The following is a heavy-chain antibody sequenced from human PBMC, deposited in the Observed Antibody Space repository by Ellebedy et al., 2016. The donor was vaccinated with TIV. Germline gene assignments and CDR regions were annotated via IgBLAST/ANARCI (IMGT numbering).Heavy chain of an antibody. D-gene: IGHD1-26*01. CDR1: GFTFSTYW. CDR2: IKYDGSET. CDR3: ARFAVPSFNGNYYNDAFDI. J-gene: IGHJ3*02. Sequence: GESLKISCAASGFTFSTYWMSWVRQAPGKGLEWVANIKYDGSETYYVDSVKGRFTISRDNAKKSVYLQMNSLRAEDMAVYYCARFAVPSFNGNYYNDAFDIWGQGTMVTVSS. V-gene: IGHV3-7*02.